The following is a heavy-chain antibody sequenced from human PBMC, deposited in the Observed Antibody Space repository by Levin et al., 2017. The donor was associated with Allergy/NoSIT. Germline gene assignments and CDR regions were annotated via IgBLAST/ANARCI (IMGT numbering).Heavy chain of an antibody. V-gene: IGHV4-28*01. D-gene: IGHD1-26*01. CDR3: ARMERSHYFDN. CDR2: IYHSGAT. J-gene: IGHJ4*02. Sequence: GKGLEWIGYIYHSGATQYNPSLKSRATLSVDSSKNQIFLSLSSLTAVDTAVYYCARMERSHYFDNWGQGTLVAVS.